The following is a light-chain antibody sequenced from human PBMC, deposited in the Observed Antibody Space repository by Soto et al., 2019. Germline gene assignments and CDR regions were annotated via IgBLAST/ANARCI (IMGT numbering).Light chain of an antibody. CDR3: SSYTSSSTLGV. Sequence: QSVLTQPASVSGSPGQSITISCTGTSSDVGGYNYVSWYQQHPGKAPKLMIYEVSNRPSGVSNRFSGSKSGNTASLTFSGLQAEDEADYYCSSYTSSSTLGVFGTGTKLTVL. CDR2: EVS. V-gene: IGLV2-14*01. CDR1: SSDVGGYNY. J-gene: IGLJ1*01.